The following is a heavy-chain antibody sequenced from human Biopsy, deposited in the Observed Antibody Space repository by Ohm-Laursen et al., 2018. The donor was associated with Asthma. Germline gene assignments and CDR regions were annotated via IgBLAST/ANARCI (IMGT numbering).Heavy chain of an antibody. CDR3: ARGVDRVTGLLDHFDS. CDR2: VYYSGST. CDR1: GGSINNFY. J-gene: IGHJ4*02. D-gene: IGHD2-21*02. V-gene: IGHV4-59*01. Sequence: GALSLTCTVSGGSINNFYWSWIRQPPGKGLESIGHVYYSGSTNYNPSLKSRVTISIDASKNQFSLKLSSVTAADTAVYYCARGVDRVTGLLDHFDSWGQGTLVTVSS.